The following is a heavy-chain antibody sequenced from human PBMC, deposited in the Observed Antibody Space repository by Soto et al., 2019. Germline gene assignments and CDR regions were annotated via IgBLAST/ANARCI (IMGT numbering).Heavy chain of an antibody. J-gene: IGHJ6*02. CDR2: SRNKANSYTT. V-gene: IGHV3-72*01. D-gene: IGHD4-17*01. CDR3: ARTTVTHYEMDV. Sequence: EVQLVESGGGLVQPGGSLRLSCAASGFTFSDHYMDWVRQAPGKGLEWVGRSRNKANSYTTECAASVKGRFTISRDDSKNSVYLQMNSLKTEDTAVYYCARTTVTHYEMDVWGQGTTVAVSS. CDR1: GFTFSDHY.